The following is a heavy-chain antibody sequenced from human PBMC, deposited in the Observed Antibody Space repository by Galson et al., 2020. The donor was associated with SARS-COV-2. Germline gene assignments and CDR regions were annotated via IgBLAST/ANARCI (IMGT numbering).Heavy chain of an antibody. V-gene: IGHV4-39*07. D-gene: IGHD3-10*01. Sequence: TLSLTCSVSAGSISRSSLYWGWIRQPPGKGLEWIGSIYYTGSTYYNPSLKSRVTILVDTSKNVFSLKLSSVTAADTAVYFCARGITHFDSWGQGTLITVSS. J-gene: IGHJ4*02. CDR3: ARGITHFDS. CDR1: AGSISRSSLY. CDR2: IYYTGST.